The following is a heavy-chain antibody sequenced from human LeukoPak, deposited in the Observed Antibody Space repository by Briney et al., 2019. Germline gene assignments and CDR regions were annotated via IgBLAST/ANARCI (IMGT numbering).Heavy chain of an antibody. V-gene: IGHV4-59*01. CDR1: GGSINNYY. J-gene: IGHJ6*03. D-gene: IGHD2-2*01. Sequence: SETLSLTCSVSGGSINNYYWSWIRQSPGRGLEWIGHIYYSGSTSYNPSLKSRLTISVDTSNNQFSLKLRSVTAADTAVYFCARGGRSASAYYYMDVWGRGTTVTVSS. CDR2: IYYSGST. CDR3: ARGGRSASAYYYMDV.